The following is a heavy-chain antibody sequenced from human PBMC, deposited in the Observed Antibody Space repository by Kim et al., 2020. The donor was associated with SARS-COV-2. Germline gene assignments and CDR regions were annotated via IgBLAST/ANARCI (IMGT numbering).Heavy chain of an antibody. J-gene: IGHJ4*02. Sequence: GGSLRLSCAAPELSFSSYGMNWVRRAPGKGLEWVSYIGTGTGDTAYADSVKGRFTISRDNARNSLYLQMNTLRDDDTATYYCARENLGSGFFDCWGLGT. CDR1: ELSFSSYG. CDR2: IGTGTGDT. D-gene: IGHD6-19*01. CDR3: ARENLGSGFFDC. V-gene: IGHV3-48*02.